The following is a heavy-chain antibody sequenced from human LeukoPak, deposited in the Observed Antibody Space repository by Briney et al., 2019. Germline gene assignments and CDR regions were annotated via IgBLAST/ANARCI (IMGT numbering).Heavy chain of an antibody. Sequence: SETLSLTCAVYGGSFSGYYWSWIRQPPGKGLEWIGEINHSGSTNYNPSLKSRGTISVDTSKNQFSLKLSSVTAADTAVYYCARVNGYSGYDYRTGGYNWFDPWGQGTLVTVSS. J-gene: IGHJ5*02. CDR1: GGSFSGYY. D-gene: IGHD5-12*01. CDR2: INHSGST. CDR3: ARVNGYSGYDYRTGGYNWFDP. V-gene: IGHV4-34*01.